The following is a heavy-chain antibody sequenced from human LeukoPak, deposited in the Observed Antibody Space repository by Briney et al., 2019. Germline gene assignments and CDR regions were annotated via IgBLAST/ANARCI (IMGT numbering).Heavy chain of an antibody. V-gene: IGHV4-61*01. Sequence: PSETLSLTCTVSGGSVSSGHYYWSWIRQPPGKGLEWIGNIYSSGGTKYNSSLKSRVTISVDTSKNQFSLKLSSLTAADTAVYYCAGRRISYFDSWGQGTLVTVSS. D-gene: IGHD2-15*01. CDR2: IYSSGGT. CDR3: AGRRISYFDS. J-gene: IGHJ4*02. CDR1: GGSVSSGHYY.